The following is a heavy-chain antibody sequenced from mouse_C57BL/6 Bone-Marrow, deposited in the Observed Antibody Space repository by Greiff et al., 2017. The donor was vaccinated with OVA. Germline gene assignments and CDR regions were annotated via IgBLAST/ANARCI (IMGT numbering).Heavy chain of an antibody. V-gene: IGHV1-26*01. CDR2: INPNNGGT. J-gene: IGHJ3*01. Sequence: EVQLQQSGPELVKPGASVKISCKASGYTFTDYYMNWVKQSHGKSLEWIGDINPNNGGTSYNQKFKGKATLTVDKSSSTAYMELRSLTSEDSAVYYCALWGFAYWGQGTLVTVSA. CDR1: GYTFTDYY. D-gene: IGHD1-1*02. CDR3: ALWGFAY.